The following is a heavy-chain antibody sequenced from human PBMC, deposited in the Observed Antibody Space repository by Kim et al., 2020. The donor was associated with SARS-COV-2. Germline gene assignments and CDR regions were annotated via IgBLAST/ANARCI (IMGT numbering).Heavy chain of an antibody. J-gene: IGHJ6*02. CDR1: GGSISSYY. V-gene: IGHV4-59*01. D-gene: IGHD5-12*01. Sequence: SETLSLTCTVSGGSISSYYWSWIRQPPGKGLEWIGYIYYSGSTNYNPSLKSRVTISVDTSKNQFSLKLSSVTAADTAVYYCARDRNGYNYRFVHYYYGMDVWGQGTTVTVSS. CDR2: IYYSGST. CDR3: ARDRNGYNYRFVHYYYGMDV.